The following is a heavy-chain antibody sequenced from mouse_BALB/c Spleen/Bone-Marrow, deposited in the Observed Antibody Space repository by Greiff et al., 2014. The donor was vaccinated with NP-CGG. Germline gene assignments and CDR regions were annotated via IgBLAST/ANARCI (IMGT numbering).Heavy chain of an antibody. CDR1: GYTFTEYI. D-gene: IGHD2-10*02. V-gene: IGHV1-62-2*01. J-gene: IGHJ1*01. CDR3: ARHESYGNYLYFDV. Sequence: VKLMESGAGLVKPGASVKLSCKAPGYTFTEYIIHWVKQRSGQGLEWIGWFYPGSGSIKYNEKFKDKATLTADKSSSTVYMELSRLTSEDSAVYFCARHESYGNYLYFDVWGAGTTVTVSS. CDR2: FYPGSGSI.